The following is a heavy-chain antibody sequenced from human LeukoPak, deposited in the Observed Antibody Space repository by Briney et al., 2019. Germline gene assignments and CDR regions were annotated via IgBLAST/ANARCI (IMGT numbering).Heavy chain of an antibody. V-gene: IGHV1-2*02. Sequence: ASVKVSCKASGYTFTGYYMHWVRQAPGQGLGWMGWINPNSGGTNYAQKFQGRVTMTRDTSISTAYMELTRLRSDDSAVYYCARESGSYFDYWGQGTLVTVSS. CDR3: ARESGSYFDY. J-gene: IGHJ4*02. CDR2: INPNSGGT. D-gene: IGHD3-10*01. CDR1: GYTFTGYY.